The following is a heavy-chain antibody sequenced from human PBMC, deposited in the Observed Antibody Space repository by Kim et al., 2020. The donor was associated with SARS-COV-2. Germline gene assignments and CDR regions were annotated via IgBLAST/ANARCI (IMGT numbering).Heavy chain of an antibody. CDR3: AREYYYYGMDV. V-gene: IGHV5-10-1*01. Sequence: TTYSPSFQGHVTIDDDKSISTAYLKWSSLKASDTAMYYCAREYYYYGMDVWGQGTTVTVSS. J-gene: IGHJ6*02. CDR2: T.